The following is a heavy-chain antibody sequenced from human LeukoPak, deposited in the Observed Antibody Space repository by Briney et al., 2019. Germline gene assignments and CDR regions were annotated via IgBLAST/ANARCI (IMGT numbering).Heavy chain of an antibody. CDR3: ARDADGPGSLIDY. J-gene: IGHJ4*02. D-gene: IGHD2-8*01. Sequence: PGGSLRLSCAASGFTFSSYWMQWVRPAPGRGLEWVSRGSSDGSTTTYADSVKGRFTISRDNGKNTLYLQMNSLRAEDTAVYYCARDADGPGSLIDYWGQGTLVTVFS. CDR2: GSSDGSTT. CDR1: GFTFSSYW. V-gene: IGHV3-74*01.